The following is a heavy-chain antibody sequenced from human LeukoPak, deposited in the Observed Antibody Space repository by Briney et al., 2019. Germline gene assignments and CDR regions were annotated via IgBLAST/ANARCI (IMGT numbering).Heavy chain of an antibody. V-gene: IGHV7-4-1*02. CDR1: GYTFTSYY. Sequence: ASVKVSCKASGYTFTSYYMHWVRQAPGQGLEWMGWINTNTGNPTYAQGFTGRFVFSLDTSVSTAYLQISSLKAEDTAVYYCARGPHYGDYVGWFDPWGQGTLVTVSS. CDR3: ARGPHYGDYVGWFDP. J-gene: IGHJ5*02. D-gene: IGHD4-17*01. CDR2: INTNTGNP.